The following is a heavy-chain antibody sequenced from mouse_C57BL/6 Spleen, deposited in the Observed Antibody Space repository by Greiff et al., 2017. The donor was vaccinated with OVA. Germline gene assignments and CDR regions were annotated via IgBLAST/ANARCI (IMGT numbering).Heavy chain of an antibody. J-gene: IGHJ1*03. CDR1: GYAFSSYW. CDR3: ARRDDGYDGDWYFDV. Sequence: VQLVESGAELVKPGASVKISCKASGYAFSSYWMNWVKQRPGKGLEWIGQIYPGDGDTNYNGKFKGKATLTADKSSSTAYMQLSSLTSEDSAVYFCARRDDGYDGDWYFDVWGTGTTVTVSS. CDR2: IYPGDGDT. D-gene: IGHD2-2*01. V-gene: IGHV1-80*01.